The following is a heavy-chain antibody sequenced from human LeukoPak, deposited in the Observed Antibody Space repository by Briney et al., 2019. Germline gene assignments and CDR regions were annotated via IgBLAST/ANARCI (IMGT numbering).Heavy chain of an antibody. Sequence: GGSLRLSCAASGFTFSSYAMSWVRQAPGKGLEWVSAISGSGGSTYYADSVKGRFTISRDNSKSTLYLQMNSLRAEDTAVYYCAKVPTPGGPFWSGYWWYFDYWGQGTLVTVSS. CDR1: GFTFSSYA. V-gene: IGHV3-23*01. J-gene: IGHJ4*02. D-gene: IGHD3-3*01. CDR2: ISGSGGST. CDR3: AKVPTPGGPFWSGYWWYFDY.